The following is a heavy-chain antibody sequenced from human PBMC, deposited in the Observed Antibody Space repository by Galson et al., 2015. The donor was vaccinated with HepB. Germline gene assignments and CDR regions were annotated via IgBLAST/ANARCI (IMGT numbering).Heavy chain of an antibody. Sequence: SLRLSCAASGFTFSDYVTGWLRQAPGKGLEWISYTDDSGSNKYYADSLEGRFIISRDNAKNSLYLQMNSLRAEDTAVYYCARWIEGYAPWGQGTVVTVSS. CDR3: ARWIEGYAP. CDR2: TDDSGSNK. J-gene: IGHJ5*02. V-gene: IGHV3-11*01. CDR1: GFTFSDYV. D-gene: IGHD5-12*01.